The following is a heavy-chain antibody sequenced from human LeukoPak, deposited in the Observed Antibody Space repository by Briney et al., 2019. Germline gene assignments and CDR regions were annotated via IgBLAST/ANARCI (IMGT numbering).Heavy chain of an antibody. Sequence: PSETLSLTCTVSGYSISSGYYWGWIRPLPGKGLEWIGTIYHSGSTYYNPSLKSRVTISVDMSKNQFSLKLSSVTAADTAMYYCARGKLAVAGPFDYWGQGTLVTASS. CDR2: IYHSGST. CDR3: ARGKLAVAGPFDY. D-gene: IGHD6-19*01. CDR1: GYSISSGYY. J-gene: IGHJ4*02. V-gene: IGHV4-38-2*02.